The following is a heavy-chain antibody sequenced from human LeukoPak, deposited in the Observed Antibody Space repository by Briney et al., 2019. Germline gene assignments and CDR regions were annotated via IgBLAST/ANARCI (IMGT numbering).Heavy chain of an antibody. Sequence: PETLSLTCTVYGGSFSGYYWSWIRQPPGKGLEWIGEINHSGSTNYNPSLKSRVTISVDTSKNQFSLKLSSVTAADTAVYYCARREYSSWKTRHEYFQHWGQGTLVTVSS. CDR1: GGSFSGYY. CDR3: ARREYSSWKTRHEYFQH. D-gene: IGHD6-13*01. V-gene: IGHV4-34*01. CDR2: INHSGST. J-gene: IGHJ1*01.